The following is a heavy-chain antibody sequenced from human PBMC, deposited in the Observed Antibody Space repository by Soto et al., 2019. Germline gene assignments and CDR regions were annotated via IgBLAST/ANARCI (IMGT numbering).Heavy chain of an antibody. V-gene: IGHV3-23*01. Sequence: GGSLRLSCAASGFTFSSYAMSWVRQAPGKGLEWVSAISGSGGSTYYADSVKGRFTISRDNSKNTLYLQMNSQRAEDMAVYYCAKDAAGTYYYYMDVWGKGTTVTVSS. CDR1: GFTFSSYA. J-gene: IGHJ6*03. D-gene: IGHD6-13*01. CDR3: AKDAAGTYYYYMDV. CDR2: ISGSGGST.